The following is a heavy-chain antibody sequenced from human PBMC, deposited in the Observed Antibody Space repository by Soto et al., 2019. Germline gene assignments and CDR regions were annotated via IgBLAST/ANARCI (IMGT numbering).Heavy chain of an antibody. V-gene: IGHV1-18*01. CDR1: VYTFTKCH. D-gene: IGHD6-19*01. J-gene: IGHJ5*02. CDR2: ISANNGNT. Sequence: ASVKVSCKASVYTFTKCHIHWVRQATGQGLEWMGWISANNGNTNYAQKLQGRVTMTTDTSTSTAYMELRSLRSDDTAVYYCARGAPHSSGWPDDPWGQGTLVTVSS. CDR3: ARGAPHSSGWPDDP.